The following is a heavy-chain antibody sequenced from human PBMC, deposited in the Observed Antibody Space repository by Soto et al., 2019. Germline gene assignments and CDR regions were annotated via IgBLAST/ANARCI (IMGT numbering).Heavy chain of an antibody. CDR3: ARSRGYYGSGSYFWFAY. Sequence: ASVKVSCKASGYTFTSYAMHWVRQAPGQRLEWMGWINAGNGNTKYSQKFQGRVTITRDTSASTAYMELSSLRSEDTAVYYCARSRGYYGSGSYFWFAYWGQGTLVTVSS. V-gene: IGHV1-3*01. CDR2: INAGNGNT. J-gene: IGHJ4*02. D-gene: IGHD3-10*01. CDR1: GYTFTSYA.